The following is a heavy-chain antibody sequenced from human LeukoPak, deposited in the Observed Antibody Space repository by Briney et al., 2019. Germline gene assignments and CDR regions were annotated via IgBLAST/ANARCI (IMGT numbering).Heavy chain of an antibody. CDR1: GFTFSDYY. Sequence: GGSLRLSCAASGFTFSDYYMSWIRQAPGKGLEWVSYISSSGSTIYYADSVKGRFTISRDNAKNSLYLQMNCLRAEDTAVYYCARDGLVTEDYYYYYGMDVWGQGTTVTVSS. J-gene: IGHJ6*02. CDR3: ARDGLVTEDYYYYYGMDV. D-gene: IGHD2-21*02. CDR2: ISSSGSTI. V-gene: IGHV3-11*01.